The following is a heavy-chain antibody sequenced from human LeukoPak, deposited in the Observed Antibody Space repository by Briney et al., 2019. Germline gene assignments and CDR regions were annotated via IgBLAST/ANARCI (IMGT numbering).Heavy chain of an antibody. Sequence: GGSLRLSCAASGFTFSSYWMSWVRQAPGKGLEWVSYISSSGSTIYYADSVKGRFTISRDNAKNSLYLQMNSLRAEDTAVYYCARDASDYFRSDYYYGMDVWGQGTTVTVSS. CDR2: ISSSGSTI. D-gene: IGHD2/OR15-2a*01. V-gene: IGHV3-48*04. J-gene: IGHJ6*02. CDR3: ARDASDYFRSDYYYGMDV. CDR1: GFTFSSYW.